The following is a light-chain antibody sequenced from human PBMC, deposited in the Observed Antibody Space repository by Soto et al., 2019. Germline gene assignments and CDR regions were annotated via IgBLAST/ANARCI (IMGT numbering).Light chain of an antibody. CDR1: QSVSSNK. CDR2: GAS. J-gene: IGKJ3*01. CDR3: QQYGGAPFT. V-gene: IGKV3-20*01. Sequence: EIVLTQSPGTLSLSPGERATLSCRASQSVSSNKLAWFQQKPGQAPRLLMYGASSRATGIPDRFSGSGSGTDFTLPIGTLEPEDFAMYYCQQYGGAPFTFGPGTKVDIK.